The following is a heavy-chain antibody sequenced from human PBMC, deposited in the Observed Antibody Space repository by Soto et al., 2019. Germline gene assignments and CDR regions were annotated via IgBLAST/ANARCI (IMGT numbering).Heavy chain of an antibody. D-gene: IGHD6-13*01. Sequence: PGGSLRLSCAASGFTFSSYEMNWVRQAPGKGLEWVSYISSSGSTIYYADSVKGRFTISRDNAKNSLYLQMNSLRAEDTAVYYCARVAPGGYGDAFDIWGQGTMVTVSS. CDR3: ARVAPGGYGDAFDI. J-gene: IGHJ3*02. V-gene: IGHV3-48*03. CDR2: ISSSGSTI. CDR1: GFTFSSYE.